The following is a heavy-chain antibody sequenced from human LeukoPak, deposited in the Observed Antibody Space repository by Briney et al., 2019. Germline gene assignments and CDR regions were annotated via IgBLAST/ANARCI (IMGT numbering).Heavy chain of an antibody. Sequence: GASVKVSCKASGGTFSSYAISWVRQAPGQGLEWMGGIIPIFGTANYAQKFQGRVTITADESTSTAYMELSSLRSEDTAVYYCVLSREYVILPGPMGWFDPWGQGTLVTVSS. J-gene: IGHJ5*02. CDR1: GGTFSSYA. V-gene: IGHV1-69*13. D-gene: IGHD3-9*01. CDR3: VLSREYVILPGPMGWFDP. CDR2: IIPIFGTA.